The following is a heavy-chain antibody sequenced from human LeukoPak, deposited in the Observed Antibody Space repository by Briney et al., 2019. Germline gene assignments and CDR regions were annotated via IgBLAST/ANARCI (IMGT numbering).Heavy chain of an antibody. J-gene: IGHJ3*02. CDR2: ISYDGSNK. D-gene: IGHD3-9*01. V-gene: IGHV3-30*18. CDR1: GFTFRNYG. CDR3: AKLRYVGPSAFDI. Sequence: GRSLRLSCAASGFTFRNYGMHWVRQAPGKGLDWVAVISYDGSNKYYADSVKGRFTISRDNSKNTLYLQMNSLRAEDTAVYYCAKLRYVGPSAFDIWGQGAMVTVSS.